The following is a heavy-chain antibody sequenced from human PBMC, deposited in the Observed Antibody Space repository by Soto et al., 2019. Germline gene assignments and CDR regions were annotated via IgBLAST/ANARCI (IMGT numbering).Heavy chain of an antibody. D-gene: IGHD3-16*02. Sequence: SGPTLVNPTQTLTLTCTSSGFSLSTSGVGVGWIRQPPGKALEWLALIYWDDDKRYSPSLKSRLTITKDTSKNQVVLTMTNMDPVDTATYYCAHSEDYDYVWGSYRPQFDYWGQGTLVTVSS. CDR2: IYWDDDK. J-gene: IGHJ4*02. V-gene: IGHV2-5*02. CDR1: GFSLSTSGVG. CDR3: AHSEDYDYVWGSYRPQFDY.